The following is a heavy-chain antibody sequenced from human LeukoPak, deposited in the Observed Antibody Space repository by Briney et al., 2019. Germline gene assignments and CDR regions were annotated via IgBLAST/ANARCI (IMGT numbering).Heavy chain of an antibody. CDR2: MNPNSGNT. J-gene: IGHJ6*03. CDR3: ARGSGSYVTYYYYYMDV. CDR1: GYTFTSYD. Sequence: ASVKVSCKASGYTFTSYDINWVRQATGQGLEWMGWMNPNSGNTGYAQKFQGRVTMTRNTSISTAYMELSSLRSEDTAVYYCARGSGSYVTYYYYYMDVWGKGTTVTVSS. V-gene: IGHV1-8*01. D-gene: IGHD1-26*01.